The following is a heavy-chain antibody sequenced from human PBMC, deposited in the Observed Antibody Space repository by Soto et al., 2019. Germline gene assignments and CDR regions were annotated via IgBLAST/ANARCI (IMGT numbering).Heavy chain of an antibody. Sequence: SETLSLTCSVSGGSVSDKTYYWSWIRQPPGKRLEWIGYAYYSGTTNYNPSLKSRVTISVDMSKNRFSLRLSSVTTADTALYYCERATAEPNTPRSRYFFDYWGQGTLVTVSS. D-gene: IGHD2-15*01. J-gene: IGHJ4*02. CDR3: ERATAEPNTPRSRYFFDY. CDR1: GGSVSDKTYY. V-gene: IGHV4-61*01. CDR2: AYYSGTT.